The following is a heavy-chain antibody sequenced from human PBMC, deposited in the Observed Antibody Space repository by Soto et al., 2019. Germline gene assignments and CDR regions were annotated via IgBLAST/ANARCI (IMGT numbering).Heavy chain of an antibody. CDR2: IYYSGST. CDR1: GGSISSYY. CDR3: ARLFISSPGYYYYYYMDV. Sequence: SETLSLTCTVSGGSISSYYWSWIRQPPGKGLEWIGYIYYSGSTNYNPSLKSRVTISVDTSKNQFSLKLSSVTAADTAVYYCARLFISSPGYYYYYYMDVWGKGTTVTVSS. J-gene: IGHJ6*03. D-gene: IGHD6-13*01. V-gene: IGHV4-59*08.